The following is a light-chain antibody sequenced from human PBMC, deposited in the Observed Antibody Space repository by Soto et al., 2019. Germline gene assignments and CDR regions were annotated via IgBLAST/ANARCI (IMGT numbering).Light chain of an antibody. CDR2: KAS. J-gene: IGKJ1*01. CDR1: QTISSW. V-gene: IGKV1-5*03. Sequence: EIHVNHSPPTVSGFEGDRVTXTCRASQTISSWLAWYQQKPGRAPKLLIYKASTLKSGVRSRFSRSGSGTEFTLTISSLQPDDFATYYCDLYNGFLEAFGQGPKV. CDR3: DLYNGFLEA.